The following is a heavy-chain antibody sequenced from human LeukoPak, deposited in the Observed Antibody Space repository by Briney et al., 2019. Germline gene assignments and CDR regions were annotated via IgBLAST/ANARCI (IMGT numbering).Heavy chain of an antibody. CDR3: ARKDYGDYGMDV. D-gene: IGHD4-17*01. CDR1: GGSISSSSYY. J-gene: IGHJ6*04. V-gene: IGHV4-39*01. CDR2: IYYSGST. Sequence: SDTLSLTCTVSGGSISSSSYYWVWIRQPPGKGLEWFGCIYYSGSTHYTPSLKSRVTISVDTSKNPFSLKLSSVTAADTAVYSCARKDYGDYGMDVWGKGTTVTVSS.